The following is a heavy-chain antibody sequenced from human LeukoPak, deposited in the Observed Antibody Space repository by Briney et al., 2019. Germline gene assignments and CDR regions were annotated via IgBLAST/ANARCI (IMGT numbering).Heavy chain of an antibody. Sequence: SETLSLTCTVSGGSISSSSYYWGWIRQPPGKGLEWIGSIYYSGSTYYNPSLKSRVTISVDTSKNQFSLKLSSVTAADTAVYYCARARGSSSSRNPNWFDPWGQGTLVTVSS. D-gene: IGHD6-13*01. J-gene: IGHJ5*02. CDR2: IYYSGST. V-gene: IGHV4-39*07. CDR1: GGSISSSSYY. CDR3: ARARGSSSSRNPNWFDP.